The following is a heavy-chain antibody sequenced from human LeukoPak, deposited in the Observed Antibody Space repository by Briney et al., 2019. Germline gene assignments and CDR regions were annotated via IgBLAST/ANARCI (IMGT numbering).Heavy chain of an antibody. J-gene: IGHJ3*02. D-gene: IGHD3-22*01. Sequence: SETLSLTCTVSGGSISSYYWSWVRQPPGKGLEWIGYIYYSGSTNYNPSLKSRVTISVDTSKNQFSLKLSSVTAADTAVYYCARVMIVVGLDAFDIWAKGQWSPSLQ. CDR2: IYYSGST. CDR1: GGSISSYY. CDR3: ARVMIVVGLDAFDI. V-gene: IGHV4-59*01.